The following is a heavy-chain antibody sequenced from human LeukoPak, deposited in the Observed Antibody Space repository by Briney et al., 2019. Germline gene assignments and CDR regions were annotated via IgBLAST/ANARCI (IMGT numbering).Heavy chain of an antibody. D-gene: IGHD6-19*01. J-gene: IGHJ4*02. CDR2: ISSNGGST. Sequence: GGFLRLSCSASGFTFSSYAMHWVRQAPGKGLEYVSAISSNGGSTYYADSVKGRFTISRDNSKNTLYLQMSSLRAEDTAVYYCVKAAGYSSGWRYYFDYWGQGTLVTVSS. V-gene: IGHV3-64D*09. CDR1: GFTFSSYA. CDR3: VKAAGYSSGWRYYFDY.